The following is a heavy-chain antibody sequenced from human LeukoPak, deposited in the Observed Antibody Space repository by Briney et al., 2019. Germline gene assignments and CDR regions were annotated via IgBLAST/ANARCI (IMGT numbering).Heavy chain of an antibody. V-gene: IGHV3-66*01. CDR1: GFTVEDNF. CDR2: LYSGGAT. Sequence: PGGSLRLSCAASGFTVEDNFMSWVRQAPGKGLEWVSVLYSGGATYYADSVKGRFTISRDNSKNIVFLQMNDLRTEDTAFYYCTRDSANYHFAYWGQGALVTVSS. D-gene: IGHD4/OR15-4a*01. CDR3: TRDSANYHFAY. J-gene: IGHJ4*02.